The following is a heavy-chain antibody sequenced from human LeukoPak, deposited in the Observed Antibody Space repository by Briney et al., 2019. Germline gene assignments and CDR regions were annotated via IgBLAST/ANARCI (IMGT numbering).Heavy chain of an antibody. CDR1: GFTFSSYA. CDR2: ISGSGGST. V-gene: IGHV3-23*01. D-gene: IGHD3-9*01. CDR3: AKDKHILTGLPHPFDY. Sequence: GGSLRLSCAASGFTFSSYAMSWVRQAPGKGLEWVSAISGSGGSTYYADSVKGRFTISRDNSKNTLYLQMNSLRAEDTAVYYCAKDKHILTGLPHPFDYWGQGTLVTVSS. J-gene: IGHJ4*02.